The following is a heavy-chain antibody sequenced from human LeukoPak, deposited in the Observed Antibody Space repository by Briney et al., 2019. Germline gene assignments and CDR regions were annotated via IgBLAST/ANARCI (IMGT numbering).Heavy chain of an antibody. V-gene: IGHV1-2*06. CDR2: TNPNSGGT. D-gene: IGHD5-18*01. J-gene: IGHJ4*02. CDR3: ARVEGIQLWSTGDY. CDR1: GYTFTGYY. Sequence: ASVKVSCKASGYTFTGYYMHWVRQAPGQGLEWMGRTNPNSGGTNYAQKFQGRVTMTRDTSISTAYMELSRLRSDDTAVYYCARVEGIQLWSTGDYWGQGTLVTVSS.